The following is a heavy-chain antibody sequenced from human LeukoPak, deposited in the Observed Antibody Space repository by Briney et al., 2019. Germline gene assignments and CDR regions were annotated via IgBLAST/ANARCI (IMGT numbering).Heavy chain of an antibody. D-gene: IGHD6-13*01. CDR2: IYYSGNT. CDR3: ARRRGSSSWRTEYYYYYMDV. J-gene: IGHJ6*03. Sequence: SETLSLTCTVSGGSIDNYYWSWIRQPPGKGLEWVGYIYYSGNTNYNPSLKSRVTISVDTSKNQFSLKLSSVTAADTAVYYCARRRGSSSWRTEYYYYYMDVWGKGTTVTISS. V-gene: IGHV4-59*12. CDR1: GGSIDNYY.